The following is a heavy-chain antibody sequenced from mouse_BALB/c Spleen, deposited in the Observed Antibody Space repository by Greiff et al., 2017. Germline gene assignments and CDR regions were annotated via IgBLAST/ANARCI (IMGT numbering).Heavy chain of an antibody. CDR1: GYTFTSYW. V-gene: IGHV1-69*02. J-gene: IGHJ4*01. CDR2: IDPSDSET. CDR3: AQLGGAMDY. D-gene: IGHD1-1*02. Sequence: VQLQQPGAELVKPGAPVKLSCKASGYTFTSYWMNWVKQRPGRGLEWIGRIDPSDSETHYNQKFKDKATLTVDKSSSTAYIQLSSLTSEDSAVYYCAQLGGAMDYWGQGTSVTVSS.